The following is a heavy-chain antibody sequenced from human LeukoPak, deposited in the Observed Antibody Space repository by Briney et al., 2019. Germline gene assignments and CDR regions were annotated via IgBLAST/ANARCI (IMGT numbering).Heavy chain of an antibody. Sequence: GASVKVSCKASGGTFSSYAISWVRQAPGQGLEWMGGIIPIFGTANYAQKFQGRVTITADESTSTAYMELSSLRSEDTAVYYCVNDCSSTSCXPXYYYYGMDVWGQGTTVTVSS. V-gene: IGHV1-69*13. J-gene: IGHJ6*02. D-gene: IGHD2-2*01. CDR2: IIPIFGTA. CDR1: GGTFSSYA. CDR3: VNDCSSTSCXPXYYYYGMDV.